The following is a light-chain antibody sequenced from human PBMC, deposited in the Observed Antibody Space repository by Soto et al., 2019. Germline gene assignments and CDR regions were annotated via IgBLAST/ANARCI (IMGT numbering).Light chain of an antibody. CDR2: DAS. CDR1: QSVKTF. J-gene: IGKJ5*01. Sequence: EIVLTQSPATLSLSPGQRATLSCRASQSVKTFLVWYQHRPGQAPRVLIYDASHRASGIPARFSGSGSGTDFTLTISSPEPEDAALYYCQQRSNWPPITFGQGTRLEI. CDR3: QQRSNWPPIT. V-gene: IGKV3-11*01.